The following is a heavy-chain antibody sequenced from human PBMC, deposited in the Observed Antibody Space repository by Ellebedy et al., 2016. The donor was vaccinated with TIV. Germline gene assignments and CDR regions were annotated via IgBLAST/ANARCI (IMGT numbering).Heavy chain of an antibody. Sequence: GGSLRLXXAASGFTFSIYGMHWVRQAPGKGLEWLSAITGSGDGGRTYSADSVKGRFTISRDNSKNTLYLQMNSLRAEDTAVYYCAGRSGTYSDAFDIWGQGTMVTVSS. CDR2: ITGSGDGGRT. J-gene: IGHJ3*02. D-gene: IGHD1-26*01. CDR3: AGRSGTYSDAFDI. V-gene: IGHV3-23*01. CDR1: GFTFSIYG.